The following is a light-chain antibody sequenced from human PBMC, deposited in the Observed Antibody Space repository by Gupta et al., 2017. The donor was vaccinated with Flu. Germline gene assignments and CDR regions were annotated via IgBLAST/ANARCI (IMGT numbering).Light chain of an antibody. CDR3: QQYGSSPGT. Sequence: DIVLTQPPASPSLSPGERATLSCRASLSVNSSYLAWYQQKPGQAPRLLIYGASSRATGIPDRFSGSGSGTDFTLTISRLEPEDFAVYYCQQYGSSPGTFGQGTRLEIK. CDR2: GAS. J-gene: IGKJ5*01. CDR1: LSVNSSY. V-gene: IGKV3-20*01.